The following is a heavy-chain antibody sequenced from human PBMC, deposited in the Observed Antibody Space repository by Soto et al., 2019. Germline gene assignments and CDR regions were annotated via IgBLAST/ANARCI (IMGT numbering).Heavy chain of an antibody. CDR2: IKSKTDGGTT. V-gene: IGHV3-15*07. CDR1: GFTFSNAW. D-gene: IGHD2-21*02. J-gene: IGHJ4*02. Sequence: GGSLRLSCAASGFTFSNAWMNWVRQAPGKGLEWVGRIKSKTDGGTTDYAAPVKGRFTISRDDSKNMLYLQMNSLKTEDTAVYYCTTYIYPAISALTPFSPCGGDCYSGFNYWGQGTLVTVSS. CDR3: TTYIYPAISALTPFSPCGGDCYSGFNY.